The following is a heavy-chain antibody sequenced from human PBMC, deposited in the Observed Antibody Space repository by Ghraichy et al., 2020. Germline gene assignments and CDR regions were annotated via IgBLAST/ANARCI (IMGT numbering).Heavy chain of an antibody. CDR3: ARARFRVRGGYHDYYYYGMDV. J-gene: IGHJ6*02. CDR2: IYYSGST. D-gene: IGHD3-10*01. Sequence: SQTLSLTCTVSGGSISSYYWSWIRQPPGKGLEWIGYIYYSGSTNYNPSLKSRVTISVDTSKNQFSLKLSSVTAADAAVYYCARARFRVRGGYHDYYYYGMDVWGQGTTVTVSS. CDR1: GGSISSYY. V-gene: IGHV4-59*01.